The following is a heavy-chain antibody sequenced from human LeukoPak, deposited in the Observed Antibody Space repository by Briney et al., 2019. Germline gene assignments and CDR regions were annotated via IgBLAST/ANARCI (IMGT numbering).Heavy chain of an antibody. V-gene: IGHV3-11*04. J-gene: IGHJ5*02. Sequence: GGSLRLSCAASGFTFSDYYMSWIRQAPGKGLEWISYICKIGTTKYYTDSVKGRFTISRDNAKNSLYLQLNSLRVEDTAVYYCAKDTPSSYYDFGSGYFNWFDPWGQGTLVTVSS. CDR3: AKDTPSSYYDFGSGYFNWFDP. CDR2: ICKIGTTK. D-gene: IGHD3-3*01. CDR1: GFTFSDYY.